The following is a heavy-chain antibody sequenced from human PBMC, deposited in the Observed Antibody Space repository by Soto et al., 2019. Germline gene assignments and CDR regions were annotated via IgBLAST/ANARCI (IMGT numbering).Heavy chain of an antibody. CDR2: IYHSGT. Sequence: SETLSLTCTVSGGSISSGGYYWSWIRQPPGKGLEWIGYIYHSGTNYNPSLKSRVFISMDTSKNQFSLKLSSVTTADTAVYFCAQYYYGSGSYFDHWGQGTLVTVSS. J-gene: IGHJ4*02. CDR1: GGSISSGGYY. D-gene: IGHD3-10*01. CDR3: AQYYYGSGSYFDH. V-gene: IGHV4-61*08.